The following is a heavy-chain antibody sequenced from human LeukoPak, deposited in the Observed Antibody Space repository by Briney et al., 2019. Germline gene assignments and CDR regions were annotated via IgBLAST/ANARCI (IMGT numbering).Heavy chain of an antibody. D-gene: IGHD5-18*01. CDR1: GFTFSSYA. CDR2: ISGSGGST. V-gene: IGHV3-23*01. Sequence: PGGSLRLSCAASGFTFSSYAMSWVRQAPGKGLEWVSAISGSGGSTYYADSVKGRFTISRDNAKNSLYLQMNSLRAEDTALYYCARSAMVMLVRYYYYYMDVWGKGTTVTVSS. J-gene: IGHJ6*03. CDR3: ARSAMVMLVRYYYYYMDV.